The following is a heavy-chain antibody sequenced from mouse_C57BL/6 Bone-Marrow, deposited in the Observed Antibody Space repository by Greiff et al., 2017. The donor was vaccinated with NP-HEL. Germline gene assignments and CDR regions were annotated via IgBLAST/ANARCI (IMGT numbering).Heavy chain of an antibody. CDR3: ARKDYDSSYEPLYDY. CDR1: GYTFTSYW. V-gene: IGHV1-61*01. Sequence: VQLQQPGAELVRPGSSVKLSCKASGYTFTSYWMDWVKQRPGQGLEWIGNIYPSDSETNYNQKFKDKATLTVDKSSSTAYMQLSSLTSEDSAVYYCARKDYDSSYEPLYDYWGKGTTLTVSS. D-gene: IGHD1-1*01. CDR2: IYPSDSET. J-gene: IGHJ2*01.